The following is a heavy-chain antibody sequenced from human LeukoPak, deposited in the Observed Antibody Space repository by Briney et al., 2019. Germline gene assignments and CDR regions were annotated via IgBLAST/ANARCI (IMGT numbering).Heavy chain of an antibody. V-gene: IGHV3-21*01. CDR3: ARDRVEMATTLFSY. Sequence: PGRSLRLSCAASGFTFSSYSMNWVRQAPGKGLEWVSSISSSSSYIYYADSVKGRFTISRDNAKNSLYLQMNSLRAEDTAVYYCARDRVEMATTLFSYWGQGTLVTVSS. D-gene: IGHD5-24*01. J-gene: IGHJ4*02. CDR1: GFTFSSYS. CDR2: ISSSSSYI.